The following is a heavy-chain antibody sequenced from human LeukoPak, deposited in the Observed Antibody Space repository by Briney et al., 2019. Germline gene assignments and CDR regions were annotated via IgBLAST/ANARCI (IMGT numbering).Heavy chain of an antibody. CDR3: AREGAVLTDYQVFYFDS. J-gene: IGHJ4*02. D-gene: IGHD3-9*01. CDR1: GGSFSGYY. V-gene: IGHV4-34*01. CDR2: INHSGST. Sequence: SETLSLTCAVYGGSFSGYYWSWIRQPPGKGLEWIGEINHSGSTNYNPSLKSRVTISLDTSKNQFSLKLTAVTAADAAVYYCAREGAVLTDYQVFYFDSWGQGTLVTVSS.